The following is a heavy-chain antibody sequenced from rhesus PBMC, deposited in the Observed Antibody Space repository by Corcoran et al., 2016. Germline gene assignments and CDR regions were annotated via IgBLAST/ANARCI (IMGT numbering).Heavy chain of an antibody. V-gene: IGHV4-93*01. CDR2: IYGSGGST. Sequence: QVQLQESGPAVVKPSATLSLTCAVSGGSISSSNGWAWIRSSPGKGREWLGGIYGSGGSTEYNPYLKSRVTISKDTSKNQFSLKLSSVTAADTAVYYCARRGSSGWLSYFDYWGQGVLVTVSS. J-gene: IGHJ4*01. CDR1: GGSISSSNG. CDR3: ARRGSSGWLSYFDY. D-gene: IGHD6-31*01.